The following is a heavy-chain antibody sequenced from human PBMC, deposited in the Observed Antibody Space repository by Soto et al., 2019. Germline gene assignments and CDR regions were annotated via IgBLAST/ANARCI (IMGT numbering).Heavy chain of an antibody. V-gene: IGHV4-30-2*01. CDR3: ARAPAGPSPRWDV. CDR1: GGSISSGDYS. CDR2: MYGARLT. J-gene: IGHJ6*02. Sequence: SETLSLTCTVSGGSISSGDYSWSWIRQPPGKGLEWIGYMYGARLTYYNPSLKSRVTISVDKSKNQFSLNLSSVTAADTALYYCARAPAGPSPRWDVWGQGTTVTVSS. D-gene: IGHD3-10*01.